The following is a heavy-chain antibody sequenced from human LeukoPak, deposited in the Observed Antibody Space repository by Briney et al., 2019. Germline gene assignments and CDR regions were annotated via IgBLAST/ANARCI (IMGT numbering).Heavy chain of an antibody. CDR1: GYSISSGYY. D-gene: IGHD2-2*03. Sequence: SETLSLTCAVSGYSISSGYYWGWIRQPPGKGLEWIGSIYHSGSTYYNPSLKSRVTISVDTSKNQFSLKLSSVTAADTAVYYCARSWISGPIQESVVWFDPWGQGTLVTVSP. V-gene: IGHV4-38-2*01. J-gene: IGHJ5*02. CDR3: ARSWISGPIQESVVWFDP. CDR2: IYHSGST.